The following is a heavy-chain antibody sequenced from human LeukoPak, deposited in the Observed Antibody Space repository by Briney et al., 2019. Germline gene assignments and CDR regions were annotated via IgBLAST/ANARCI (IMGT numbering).Heavy chain of an antibody. J-gene: IGHJ4*02. D-gene: IGHD5-18*01. V-gene: IGHV3-21*04. CDR1: GFTFSTYS. CDR2: ISSSSGYV. CDR3: AKDIRGYSYGGFDY. Sequence: GGSLRLSCAASGFTFSTYSMNWVRQAPGKGLEWVSSISSSSGYVHYADSVKGRFTISRDNAKNSLYLQMNSLRAEDTALYYCAKDIRGYSYGGFDYWGQGTLVTVSS.